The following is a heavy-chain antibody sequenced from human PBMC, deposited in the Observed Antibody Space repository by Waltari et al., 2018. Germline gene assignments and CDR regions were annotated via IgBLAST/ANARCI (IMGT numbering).Heavy chain of an antibody. CDR3: ARALYDYIWGSYRYNAFDI. Sequence: QVQLVQSGAEVKKPGSSVKVSCKASGGTFSSYAISWVRQAPGQGLEWMGGSIPIFGPPNYAQKFQCSGTITADESTSTAYMELSSLRSEDTAVYYCARALYDYIWGSYRYNAFDIWGQGTMVTVSS. J-gene: IGHJ3*02. CDR2: SIPIFGPP. CDR1: GGTFSSYA. D-gene: IGHD3-16*02. V-gene: IGHV1-69*13.